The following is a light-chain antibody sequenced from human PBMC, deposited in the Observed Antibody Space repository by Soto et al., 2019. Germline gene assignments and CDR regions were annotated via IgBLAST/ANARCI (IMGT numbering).Light chain of an antibody. V-gene: IGKV1-5*01. CDR2: DAS. J-gene: IGKJ1*01. Sequence: LINQSPYNLPESAGLRVNITFRASQNIRSRLAWFQQKPGKAPKLLIYDASSLESGVPQRFSGSGSGTEFTLTISSLQTDDFSTYYCQQYHSYWTCGQGTKGDIK. CDR3: QQYHSYWT. CDR1: QNIRSR.